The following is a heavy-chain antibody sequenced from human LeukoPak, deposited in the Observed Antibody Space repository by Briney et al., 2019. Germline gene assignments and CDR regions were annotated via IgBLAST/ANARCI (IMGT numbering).Heavy chain of an antibody. Sequence: VASVKVSCKASGYTLTGYYMHWVRQAPGQGLEWMGWINPNSGGTNYAQKFQGRVTMTRDTSISTAYMELSRLRSDDTAVYYCANTVLAVGATYYYYYGMDVWGQGTTVTVSS. CDR3: ANTVLAVGATYYYYYGMDV. V-gene: IGHV1-2*02. CDR2: INPNSGGT. J-gene: IGHJ6*02. D-gene: IGHD1-26*01. CDR1: GYTLTGYY.